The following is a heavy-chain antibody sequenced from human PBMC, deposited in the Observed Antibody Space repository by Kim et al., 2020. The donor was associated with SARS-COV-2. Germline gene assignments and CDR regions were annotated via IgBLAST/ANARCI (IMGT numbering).Heavy chain of an antibody. Sequence: SPHYNPPLKSPVTISVDTSKTQFSLRLSSVTAADTAVYYCARDVNGMDVWGQGTTVTVSS. V-gene: IGHV4-59*01. J-gene: IGHJ6*02. CDR2: SP. CDR3: ARDVNGMDV.